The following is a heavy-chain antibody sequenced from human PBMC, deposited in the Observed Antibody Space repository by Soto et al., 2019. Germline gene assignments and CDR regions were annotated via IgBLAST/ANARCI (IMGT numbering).Heavy chain of an antibody. Sequence: EVQLVESGGGLVQPGGSLRLSCGASGFTFSTYNMHWVRQGPGKGLVWVSRINSDGSSTRYADSVKGRFTISRDNAKNTRYLQMNSLRVEDTAIYYWARGGAVSSGWYDGHWGRGTLVSVSS. D-gene: IGHD6-19*01. J-gene: IGHJ4*02. V-gene: IGHV3-74*01. CDR2: INSDGSST. CDR3: ARGGAVSSGWYDGH. CDR1: GFTFSTYN.